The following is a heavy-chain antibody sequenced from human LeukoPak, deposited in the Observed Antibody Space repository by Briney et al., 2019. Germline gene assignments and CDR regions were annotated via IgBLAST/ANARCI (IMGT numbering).Heavy chain of an antibody. CDR2: ISSNGGTT. CDR1: GSTFSTYA. CDR3: VKDHDWGAFHI. D-gene: IGHD7-27*01. J-gene: IGHJ3*02. Sequence: GGSLRLSCSASGSTFSTYAMHWVRQAPGKGLEYVSGISSNGGTTYYADSVKGRFTISRDNSKNTLFLQMSSLRAEDTAVYYCVKDHDWGAFHIWGQGTMVTVSS. V-gene: IGHV3-64D*06.